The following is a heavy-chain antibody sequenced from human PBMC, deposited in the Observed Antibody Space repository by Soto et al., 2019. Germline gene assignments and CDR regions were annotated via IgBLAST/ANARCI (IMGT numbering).Heavy chain of an antibody. CDR2: TSYDGSRK. V-gene: IGHV3-30-3*01. CDR3: AREVWEHTPRGDSHYYGMDF. Sequence: GGSLRLSCAASGFTFTSYAVHWVRQAPGKGLEWVAATSYDGSRKYYADSVKGRFTISRDNSKNTLYLQMNSLRPEDTAVYYCAREVWEHTPRGDSHYYGMDFWGQGTTVTVSS. CDR1: GFTFTSYA. D-gene: IGHD2-21*02. J-gene: IGHJ6*02.